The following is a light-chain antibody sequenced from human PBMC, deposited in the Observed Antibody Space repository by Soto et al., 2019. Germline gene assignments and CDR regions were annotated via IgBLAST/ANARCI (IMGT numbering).Light chain of an antibody. CDR3: QQYGSSPPWT. CDR1: QSVSSSY. CDR2: GAS. Sequence: EIMLTQSPGTLSLSPGERATLSCRASQSVSSSYLAWYQQKPGQAPRLLIYGASSRATGIPDRFSGSGSGTDFTLTISRLEPEDFAVYYCQQYGSSPPWTFGQGTEVEIK. V-gene: IGKV3-20*01. J-gene: IGKJ1*01.